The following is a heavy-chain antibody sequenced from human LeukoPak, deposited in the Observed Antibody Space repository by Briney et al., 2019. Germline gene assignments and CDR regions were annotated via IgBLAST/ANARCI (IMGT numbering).Heavy chain of an antibody. CDR1: GGSISSGGYY. D-gene: IGHD3-10*01. CDR3: ARDGGNGSGTYRVDY. J-gene: IGHJ4*02. V-gene: IGHV4-31*03. CDR2: IYYSGST. Sequence: PSETLSLTCTVSGGSISSGGYYWSWIRQHPGKGLEWIGYIYYSGSTSYNPSLKSRLTISVDTSKNQFFLRPSSVTAADTAVYYCARDGGNGSGTYRVDYWGQGTLVTVSS.